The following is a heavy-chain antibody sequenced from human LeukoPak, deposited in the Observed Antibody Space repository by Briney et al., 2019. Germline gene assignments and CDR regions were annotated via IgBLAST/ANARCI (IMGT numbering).Heavy chain of an antibody. Sequence: GGTLRLSCATSGFTFSNYAVSWVRQAPGKGLEWVSSISGSGGTTYYADSVKSRFTISRDNSKNTLYLQMNSLRAEDTAVYYCAKDPYRASSGLVDYWGQGTLVTVSS. CDR2: ISGSGGTT. CDR1: GFTFSNYA. V-gene: IGHV3-23*01. CDR3: AKDPYRASSGLVDY. D-gene: IGHD5-12*01. J-gene: IGHJ4*02.